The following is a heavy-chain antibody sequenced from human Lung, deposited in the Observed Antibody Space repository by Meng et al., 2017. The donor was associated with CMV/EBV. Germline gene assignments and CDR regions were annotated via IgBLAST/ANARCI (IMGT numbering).Heavy chain of an antibody. D-gene: IGHD5-12*01. V-gene: IGHV3-7*01. CDR2: INQDGNEE. CDR3: ARDTGYDDAFDI. Sequence: SCAASGFTFSSYWMSWVRQAPGKGLEWVANINQDGNEEYYVDSLKGRFTISRDNAKNSLYLQMNSLRAEDTAVYYCARDTGYDDAFDIWGQGTMVTVSS. J-gene: IGHJ3*02. CDR1: GFTFSSYW.